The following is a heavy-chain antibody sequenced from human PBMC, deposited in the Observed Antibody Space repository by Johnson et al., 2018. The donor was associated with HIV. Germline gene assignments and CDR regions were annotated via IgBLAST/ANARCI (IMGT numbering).Heavy chain of an antibody. CDR1: GFTFSSYD. CDR3: ARSSTWQLVPGFDL. V-gene: IGHV3-13*01. Sequence: VQLVESGGGLVQPGGSLRLSCAASGFTFSSYDIHWVRQATGKGLESVSPIGPAADTYYPGSVKGRFTISRDNSNNTLFLQMNRLKSEDTAVYYCARSSTWQLVPGFDLWGRGTMVTVSS. J-gene: IGHJ3*01. D-gene: IGHD6-13*01. CDR2: IGPAADT.